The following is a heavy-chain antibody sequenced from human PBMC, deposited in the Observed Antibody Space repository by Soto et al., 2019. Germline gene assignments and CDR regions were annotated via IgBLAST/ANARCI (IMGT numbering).Heavy chain of an antibody. CDR2: IYYDGST. J-gene: IGHJ4*02. V-gene: IGHV4-39*02. D-gene: IGHD2-15*01. CDR1: GGSLNNNNYY. CDR3: ATVLVGATRHPDSDS. Sequence: SETLSLTCTVSGGSLNNNNYYWAWIRHPPGKGLSGIASIYYDGSTCYNSSLKSRVTISRDTSKNHFSLRLTSMTAADTAVYYCATVLVGATRHPDSDSWGQG.